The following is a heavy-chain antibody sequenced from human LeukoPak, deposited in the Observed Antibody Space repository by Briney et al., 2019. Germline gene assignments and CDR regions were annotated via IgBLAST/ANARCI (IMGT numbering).Heavy chain of an antibody. CDR2: ISSSSSYI. D-gene: IGHD3-22*01. Sequence: GGSLRLSCAASGFSFSSYSMNWVRQAPGKGLEWVSSISSSSSYIYYADSVKGRFTISRDNAKNSLYLQMNSLRAEDTAVYYCARDNYYDGSGYYRYYFDYWGQGTLVTVSS. J-gene: IGHJ4*02. CDR3: ARDNYYDGSGYYRYYFDY. CDR1: GFSFSSYS. V-gene: IGHV3-21*01.